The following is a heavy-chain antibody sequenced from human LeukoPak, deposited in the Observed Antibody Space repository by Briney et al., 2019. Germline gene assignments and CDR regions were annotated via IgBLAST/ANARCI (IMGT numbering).Heavy chain of an antibody. J-gene: IGHJ1*01. CDR2: INHGGST. V-gene: IGHV4-34*01. CDR1: ADSITIYY. D-gene: IGHD4-23*01. Sequence: SETLSLTCSVPADSITIYYWTWIRQPPGKGLEWIGEINHGGSTNYNPSLKSRVTISVDTSKNQFSLKLSSVTAADTAVYYCARYLDYGGNSRVFQHWGQGTLVTVSS. CDR3: ARYLDYGGNSRVFQH.